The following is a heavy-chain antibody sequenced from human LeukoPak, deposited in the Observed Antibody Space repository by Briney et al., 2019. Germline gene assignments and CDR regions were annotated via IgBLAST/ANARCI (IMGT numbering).Heavy chain of an antibody. CDR1: GFTFSSYG. CDR2: IWYDGSNK. J-gene: IGHJ4*02. CDR3: ARDWRTGTTFD. D-gene: IGHD1-1*01. V-gene: IGHV3-33*01. Sequence: GGSLRLSCAASGFTFSSYGMHWVRQAPGKGLEWVAVIWYDGSNKYYADSVKGRFTISRDNSKNTLYLQMNSLRAEDTAIYYCARDWRTGTTFDWGQGTLVTVSS.